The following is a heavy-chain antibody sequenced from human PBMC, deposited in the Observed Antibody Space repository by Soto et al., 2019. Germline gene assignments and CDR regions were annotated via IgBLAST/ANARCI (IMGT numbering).Heavy chain of an antibody. V-gene: IGHV4-61*01. J-gene: IGHJ5*02. CDR2: IYYSGST. D-gene: IGHD3-3*01. Sequence: SETLSLTCTVSGGSVSSGSYYWSWIRQPPGKGLEWIGYIYYSGSTNYNPSLKSRVTISVDTSKNQFSPKLSSVTAADTAVYYCARAGRRITIFGVVTINWFDPWGQGTLVTVSS. CDR1: GGSVSSGSYY. CDR3: ARAGRRITIFGVVTINWFDP.